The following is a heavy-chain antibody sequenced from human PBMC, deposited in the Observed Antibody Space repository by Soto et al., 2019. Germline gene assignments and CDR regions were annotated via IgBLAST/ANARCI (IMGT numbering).Heavy chain of an antibody. CDR2: ISGSGGST. CDR1: GFTFSSYA. J-gene: IGHJ4*02. V-gene: IGHV3-23*01. Sequence: HPGGSLRLSCAASGFTFSSYAMSWVRQAPGKGLEWVSAISGSGGSTYYADSVKGRFTISRDNSKNTLYLQMNSLRAEDTAVYYCAKTPILLLWFGELLDYFDYWGQGTLVTVSS. D-gene: IGHD3-10*01. CDR3: AKTPILLLWFGELLDYFDY.